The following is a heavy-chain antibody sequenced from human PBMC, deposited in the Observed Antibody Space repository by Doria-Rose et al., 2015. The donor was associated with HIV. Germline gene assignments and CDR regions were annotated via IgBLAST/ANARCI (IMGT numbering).Heavy chain of an antibody. CDR1: GVSLSSPGMG. CDR2: IFSDDER. CDR3: ARIKSSRWYHKYYFDF. V-gene: IGHV2-26*01. D-gene: IGHD6-13*01. Sequence: TLKESGPVLVKPTEALTLTCTVSGVSLSSPGMGVSWIRQPPGKALEWLANIFSDDERSYKTSLKSRLTISRGTSKSQVVLTMTDMDPVGTATYYCARIKSSRWYHKYYFDFWGQGTLVIVSA. J-gene: IGHJ4*02.